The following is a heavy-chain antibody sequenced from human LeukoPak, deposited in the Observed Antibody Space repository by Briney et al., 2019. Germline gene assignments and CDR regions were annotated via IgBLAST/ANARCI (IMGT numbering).Heavy chain of an antibody. CDR3: AKERDYAEDMDV. Sequence: PGGSLRLSCSASGFTFSNYWMSWVRQAPGKGLEWVALIWFDGTYEYYADSVKGRFTISRDNSNKTLYLQMNSLRAEDTAVYYCAKERDYAEDMDVWGKGTTVTVSS. CDR2: IWFDGTYE. CDR1: GFTFSNYW. V-gene: IGHV3-33*06. J-gene: IGHJ6*03. D-gene: IGHD4-17*01.